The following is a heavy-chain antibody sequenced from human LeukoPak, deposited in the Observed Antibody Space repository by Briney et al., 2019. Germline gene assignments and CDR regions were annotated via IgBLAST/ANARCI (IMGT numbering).Heavy chain of an antibody. J-gene: IGHJ4*02. CDR2: IKHDGTET. CDR3: ARGRYSSGWYHDF. V-gene: IGHV3-7*04. D-gene: IGHD6-19*01. CDR1: GFTLSNLW. Sequence: GGSLRLSCAASGFTLSNLWMTWVRQAPGKGLEWVANIKHDGTETKYVDSVKGRFTISKDNAKNSLYLQMNSLRAEDTAVYFCARGRYSSGWYHDFWGQGALVTVSS.